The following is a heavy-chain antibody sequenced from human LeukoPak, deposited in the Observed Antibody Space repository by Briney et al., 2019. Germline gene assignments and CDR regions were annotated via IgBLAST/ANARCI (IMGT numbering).Heavy chain of an antibody. Sequence: GGYLRLSCAASGFTFSSYAMSWVRQAPGKGLEWVSDISGSGGSTHYADSVKGRFTMSRDNSKNTHYLQMNSLRAEDTAVYYCAKDHIGDGGYYYMDVWGKGTTVTVSS. CDR3: AKDHIGDGGYYYMDV. V-gene: IGHV3-23*01. CDR1: GFTFSSYA. D-gene: IGHD2-21*01. CDR2: ISGSGGST. J-gene: IGHJ6*03.